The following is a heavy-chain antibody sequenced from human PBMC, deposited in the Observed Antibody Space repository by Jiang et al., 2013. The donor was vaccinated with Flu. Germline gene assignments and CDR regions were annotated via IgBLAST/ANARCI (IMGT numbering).Heavy chain of an antibody. J-gene: IGHJ4*02. Sequence: SLTCAVHGGSFSDYYWTWTPPRPNETGLEWVGGNRNHRGTTEYNPSLKSRVIMSVDTSKNQLSLKLNSVTAADTAVYYCVRTTVLWSGYSGYLDYWGQGSLVTVSS. CDR1: GGSFSDYY. D-gene: IGHD3-3*01. CDR2: RNHRGTT. V-gene: IGHV4-34*01. CDR3: VRTTVLWSGYSGYLDY.